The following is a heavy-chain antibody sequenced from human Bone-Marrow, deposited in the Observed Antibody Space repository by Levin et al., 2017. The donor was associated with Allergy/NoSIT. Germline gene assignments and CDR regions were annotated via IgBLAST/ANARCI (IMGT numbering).Heavy chain of an antibody. CDR2: ISWNSGSI. CDR1: GFTFDDYA. Sequence: GGSLRLSCAASGFTFDDYAMHWVRQAPGKGLEWVSGISWNSGSIGYADSVKGRFTISRDNAKNSLYLQMNSLRAEDTALYYCAKTRGVYGGYQGHFDYWGQGTLVTVSS. CDR3: AKTRGVYGGYQGHFDY. J-gene: IGHJ4*02. V-gene: IGHV3-9*01. D-gene: IGHD5-12*01.